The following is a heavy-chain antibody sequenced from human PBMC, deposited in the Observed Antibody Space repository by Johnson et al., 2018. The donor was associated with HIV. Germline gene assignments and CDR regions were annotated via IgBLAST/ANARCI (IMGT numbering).Heavy chain of an antibody. CDR2: HKSGGVS. Sequence: VQPVECGVGLVEPGGSLTLSRAASGYSDSNDYMTSPRQAPGKRLERVLAHKSGGVSSSPASVKGRVTISMDNAKNTLTRQMNSRRTEETAVYHCARGRMHFFEGGAFVIWGQGTMVTVAS. J-gene: IGHJ3*02. CDR3: ARGRMHFFEGGAFVI. V-gene: IGHV3-66*02. CDR1: GYSDSNDY. D-gene: IGHD3-3*02.